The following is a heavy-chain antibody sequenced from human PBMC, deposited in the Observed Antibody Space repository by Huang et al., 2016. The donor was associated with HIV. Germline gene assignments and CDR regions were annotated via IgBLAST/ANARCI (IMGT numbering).Heavy chain of an antibody. CDR1: GFIFSSYG. V-gene: IGHV3-30*18. CDR3: AKDHVAAVAGRRGWGFDY. Sequence: QVQLVESGGGVVQPGRSLRLPCAAYGFIFSSYGMHWVRQAPGKGLGGVAVISYEGSKKYYADAVKGRSTISRDNSKNTVYLQMNSLRAEDTAVYYCAKDHVAAVAGRRGWGFDYWGQGTLVTVSS. J-gene: IGHJ4*02. CDR2: ISYEGSKK. D-gene: IGHD6-19*01.